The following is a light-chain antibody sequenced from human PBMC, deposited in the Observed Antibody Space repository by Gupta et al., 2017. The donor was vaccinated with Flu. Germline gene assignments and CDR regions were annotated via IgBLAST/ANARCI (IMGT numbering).Light chain of an antibody. V-gene: IGLV2-23*01. CDR2: VGS. Sequence: QSALTQPASVSGSPGPSITISCTGTSSDVGSYNLVSWSQHHTGKAPKRMIYVGSKRISGVSNRFSGSKSDTTASLTIAGPQAEEEAEYYCCSYEGSSTSVVFGGGTKLTVL. CDR3: CSYEGSSTSVV. CDR1: SSDVGSYNL. J-gene: IGLJ2*01.